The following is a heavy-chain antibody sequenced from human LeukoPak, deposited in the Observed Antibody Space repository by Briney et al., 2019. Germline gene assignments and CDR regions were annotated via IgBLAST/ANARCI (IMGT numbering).Heavy chain of an antibody. CDR1: GDSINSFY. J-gene: IGHJ4*02. Sequence: PSETLSHTCTVSGDSINSFYWSWIRQPAGKGLEWIGRIYTSGSTNYSPSLKSRVTMSVDTSKNQFSLKLSSVTAADTAVYYCARDVVAAVGSFDYWGQGTQVTVSS. D-gene: IGHD2-2*01. V-gene: IGHV4-4*07. CDR3: ARDVVAAVGSFDY. CDR2: IYTSGST.